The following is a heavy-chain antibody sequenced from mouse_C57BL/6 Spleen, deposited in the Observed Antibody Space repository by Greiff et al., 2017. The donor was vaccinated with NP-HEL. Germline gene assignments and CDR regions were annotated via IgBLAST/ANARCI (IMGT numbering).Heavy chain of an antibody. V-gene: IGHV1-64*01. Sequence: VKLQQPGAELVKPGASVKLSCKASGYTFTSYWMHWVKQRPGQGLEWIGMIHPNSGSTNYNEKFKSKATLTVDKSSSTAYMQLSSLTSEDSAVYYCAREGLRRYYFDYWGKGTTLTVSS. J-gene: IGHJ2*01. CDR1: GYTFTSYW. CDR2: IHPNSGST. D-gene: IGHD2-2*01. CDR3: AREGLRRYYFDY.